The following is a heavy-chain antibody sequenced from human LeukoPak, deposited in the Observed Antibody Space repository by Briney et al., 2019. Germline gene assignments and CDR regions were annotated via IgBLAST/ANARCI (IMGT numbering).Heavy chain of an antibody. D-gene: IGHD5-24*01. J-gene: IGHJ4*02. CDR1: GFTVSSNY. Sequence: GGSLRLSCAASGFTVSSNYMSWVRQAPGKGLEWVSVIYSGGSTYYADSVKGRFTISRDNSKNTLYLQMNSLRAEDTAVYYCATIEMATTLGYWGQGTLVTVSS. CDR3: ATIEMATTLGY. CDR2: IYSGGST. V-gene: IGHV3-66*01.